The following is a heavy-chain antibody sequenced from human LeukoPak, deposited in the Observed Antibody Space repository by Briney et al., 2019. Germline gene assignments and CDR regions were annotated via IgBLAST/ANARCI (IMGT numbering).Heavy chain of an antibody. CDR3: ARKGDWFDP. J-gene: IGHJ5*02. CDR2: IYYSGST. Sequence: SETLSLSCTVSGGSISSSSYYWGWIRQPPGKGLEWIGSIYYSGSTYYNPSLKSRVTISVDTSKNQFSLKLSSVTAADTAVYYCARKGDWFDPWGQGTLVTVSS. V-gene: IGHV4-39*07. D-gene: IGHD1-26*01. CDR1: GGSISSSSYY.